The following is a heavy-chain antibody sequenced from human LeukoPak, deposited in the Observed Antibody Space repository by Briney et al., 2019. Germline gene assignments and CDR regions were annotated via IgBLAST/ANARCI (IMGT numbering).Heavy chain of an antibody. D-gene: IGHD4-17*01. CDR1: GGTFSSYA. CDR3: ARDYGDGGWFDP. J-gene: IGHJ5*02. V-gene: IGHV1-69*13. Sequence: GASVKVSCKASGGTFSSYAISWVRQAPGQGLEWMGGIIPIFGTANYALKFQGRVTITADESTSTAYMELSSLRSEDTAVYYCARDYGDGGWFDPWGQGTLVTVSS. CDR2: IIPIFGTA.